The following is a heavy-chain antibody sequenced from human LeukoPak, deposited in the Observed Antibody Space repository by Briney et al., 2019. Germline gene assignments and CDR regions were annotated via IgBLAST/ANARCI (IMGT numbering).Heavy chain of an antibody. CDR3: ARGEDWNYARGGDY. V-gene: IGHV1-69*13. D-gene: IGHD1-7*01. CDR1: GGTFSSYA. J-gene: IGHJ4*02. CDR2: IIPIFGTA. Sequence: ASVKVSCKASGGTFSSYAISWVRQAPGQGLEWMGGIIPIFGTANYAQKFQGGVTITADESTSTAYMELSSLRSEDTAVYYCARGEDWNYARGGDYWGQGTLVTVSS.